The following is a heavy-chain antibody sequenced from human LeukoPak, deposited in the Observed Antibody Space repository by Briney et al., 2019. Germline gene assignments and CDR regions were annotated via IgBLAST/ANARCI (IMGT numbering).Heavy chain of an antibody. J-gene: IGHJ4*02. D-gene: IGHD4-23*01. CDR3: ARDRPYGGTDY. CDR1: GGSISSYY. Sequence: SETLSLTCTVSGGSISSYYWSWIRQPPGKGLEWIGYIYNSGSTNYNPSLKSRVTISVDTSKNQFSLKLSSVTAADTAVYYCARDRPYGGTDYWGQGTLVTVSS. CDR2: IYNSGST. V-gene: IGHV4-59*01.